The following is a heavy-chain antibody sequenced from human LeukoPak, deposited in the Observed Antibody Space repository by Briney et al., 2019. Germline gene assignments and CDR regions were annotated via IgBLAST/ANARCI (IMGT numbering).Heavy chain of an antibody. CDR2: IIPIFGTA. CDR3: AHHYDILTGYRFDY. CDR1: GGTFSSYA. V-gene: IGHV1-69*01. Sequence: SVNVSCKASGGTFSSYAISWVRQAPGQGLEWMGGIIPIFGTANYAQKFQGRVTITADESTSTAYMELSSLRSEDTAVYYCAHHYDILTGYRFDYWGQGTLVTVSS. J-gene: IGHJ4*02. D-gene: IGHD3-9*01.